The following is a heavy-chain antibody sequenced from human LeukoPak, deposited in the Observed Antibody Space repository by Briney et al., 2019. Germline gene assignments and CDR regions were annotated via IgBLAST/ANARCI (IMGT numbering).Heavy chain of an antibody. CDR3: AQAGAAAIFDY. Sequence: GASVKVSCKASGGTFSSYTISWVRLAPGQGLEWMGGIIPIFGSGNYAQKFQDRVTITADESTSTAYMELSSLRSEDTAVYYCAQAGAAAIFDYWGQGTLVTVSS. CDR2: IIPIFGSG. V-gene: IGHV1-69*01. D-gene: IGHD6-13*01. CDR1: GGTFSSYT. J-gene: IGHJ4*02.